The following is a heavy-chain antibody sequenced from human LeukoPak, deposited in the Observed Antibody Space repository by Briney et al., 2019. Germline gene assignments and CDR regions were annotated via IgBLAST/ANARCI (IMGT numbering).Heavy chain of an antibody. CDR2: IYYSGGT. D-gene: IGHD3-22*01. CDR3: ARSSEYYFSP. Sequence: SETLSLTCTVSGGSISGHYWSWIRQPPGKGLEWIGEIYYSGGTKYNPSLESRVSISVDTSKNQFSLRLTSMTTADTAVYYCARSSEYYFSPWGQGTLVTVSS. V-gene: IGHV4-59*11. CDR1: GGSISGHY. J-gene: IGHJ5*02.